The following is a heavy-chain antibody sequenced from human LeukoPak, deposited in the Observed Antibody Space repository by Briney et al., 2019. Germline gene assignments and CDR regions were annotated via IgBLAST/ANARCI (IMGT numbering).Heavy chain of an antibody. CDR2: ISSSSSYI. CDR1: GFTFSSYS. V-gene: IGHV3-21*04. J-gene: IGHJ3*02. Sequence: GGSLRLSCAASGFTFSSYSMNWVRQAPGKGLEWVSSISSSSSYIYYADSVKGRFTISRDNSKNTLYLQMNSLRAEDTAVYYCAKDSADDAFDIWGQGTMVTVSS. CDR3: AKDSADDAFDI.